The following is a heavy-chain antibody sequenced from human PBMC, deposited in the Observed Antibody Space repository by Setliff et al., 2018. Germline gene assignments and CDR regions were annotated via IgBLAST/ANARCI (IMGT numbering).Heavy chain of an antibody. D-gene: IGHD5-18*01. V-gene: IGHV3-11*01. CDR3: ARDLDTAMTRGAFDI. CDR2: ISSSGNTI. Sequence: GGSLRLSCAASGFIFSDYYMSWIRQAPGKGLEWVLYISSSGNTIYYADSVKGRFTISRDNAKNSLYLQMNSLRAEDTAMYYCARDLDTAMTRGAFDIWGQGTMVTVSS. J-gene: IGHJ3*02. CDR1: GFIFSDYY.